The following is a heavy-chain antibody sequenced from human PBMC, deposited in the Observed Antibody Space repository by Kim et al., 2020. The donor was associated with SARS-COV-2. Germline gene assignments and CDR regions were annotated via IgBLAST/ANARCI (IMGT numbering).Heavy chain of an antibody. CDR1: GGSISSSSYY. J-gene: IGHJ4*02. CDR2: IYYSGST. Sequence: SETLSLTCTVSGGSISSSSYYWGWIRQPPGKGLEWIGSIYYSGSTYYNPSLKSRVTISVDTSKNQFSLKLSSVTAADTAVYYCARVHSSSSLPVDYWGQGTLVTVSS. D-gene: IGHD6-6*01. V-gene: IGHV4-39*07. CDR3: ARVHSSSSLPVDY.